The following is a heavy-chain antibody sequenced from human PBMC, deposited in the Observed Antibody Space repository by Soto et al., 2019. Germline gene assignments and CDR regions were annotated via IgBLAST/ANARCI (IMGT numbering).Heavy chain of an antibody. CDR3: ARSCCHWPFDY. CDR2: ISSSSSYM. Sequence: GGSLRLSCAASGFTFSSYSMNWVRQAPGKGLEWVSSISSSSSYMYYADSVKGRFTISRDNAKNSLYLQMNSLRAEDTAVYYCARSCCHWPFDYWGQGTLVTVSS. J-gene: IGHJ4*02. V-gene: IGHV3-21*01. D-gene: IGHD1-1*01. CDR1: GFTFSSYS.